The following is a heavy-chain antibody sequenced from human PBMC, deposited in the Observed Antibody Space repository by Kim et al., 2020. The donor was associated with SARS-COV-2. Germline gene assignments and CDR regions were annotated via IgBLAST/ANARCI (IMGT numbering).Heavy chain of an antibody. Sequence: YYADYVKGRFTISRDNSKNTLYLQMKSLGAEDTAVYYCARDRHYWGGFDYWGQGTLVTVSS. D-gene: IGHD3-16*01. V-gene: IGHV3-33*01. J-gene: IGHJ4*02. CDR3: ARDRHYWGGFDY.